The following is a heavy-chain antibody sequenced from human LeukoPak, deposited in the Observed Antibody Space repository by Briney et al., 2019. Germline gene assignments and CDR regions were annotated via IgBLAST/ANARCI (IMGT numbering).Heavy chain of an antibody. CDR1: GGSFSAYD. D-gene: IGHD4-17*01. J-gene: IGHJ4*02. Sequence: PSETLSLTCAVYGGSFSAYDWSWIRQPPGKGLEWIGEINHSGSTNYNPSLKSRVTISVDTSKNQFSLKLSSVTAADTAVYYCARGTMTTVTYYFDYWGQGTLVTVSS. CDR2: INHSGST. CDR3: ARGTMTTVTYYFDY. V-gene: IGHV4-34*01.